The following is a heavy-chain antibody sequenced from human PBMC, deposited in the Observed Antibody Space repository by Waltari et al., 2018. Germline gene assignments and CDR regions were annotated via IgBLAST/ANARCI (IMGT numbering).Heavy chain of an antibody. J-gene: IGHJ6*02. CDR3: ARRRVVPAAIRRGGMDV. CDR2: INQSGST. CDR1: GGSFSGYY. D-gene: IGHD2-2*02. Sequence: QVQLQQWGAGLLKPSETLSLTCAVYGGSFSGYYWSWIRQPPGKGLEWIGEINQSGSTNSNPSLKSRVTISVDTSKNQFSLKLSSVTAADTAVYYCARRRVVPAAIRRGGMDVWGQGTTVTVSS. V-gene: IGHV4-34*01.